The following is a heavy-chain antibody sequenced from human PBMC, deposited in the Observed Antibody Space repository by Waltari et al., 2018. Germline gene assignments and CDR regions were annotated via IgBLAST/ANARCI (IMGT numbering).Heavy chain of an antibody. D-gene: IGHD6-19*01. J-gene: IGHJ5*02. V-gene: IGHV2-5*01. CDR3: AHTEQFAPAVWFGP. CDR1: GFSLSTNGVG. Sequence: QITFKESGPTLVKPTQTLTLTCTCSGFSLSTNGVGVGWLRQPPGKALEWLANIYWNDDKRYSPSLKIRLTITKDTSKNQVVLTMTNVDPVDTATYFCAHTEQFAPAVWFGPWGQGTLVAVSS. CDR2: IYWNDDK.